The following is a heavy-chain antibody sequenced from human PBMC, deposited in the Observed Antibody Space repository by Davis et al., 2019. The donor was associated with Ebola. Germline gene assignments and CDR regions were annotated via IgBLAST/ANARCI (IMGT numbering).Heavy chain of an antibody. Sequence: GESLKISCITSGFNFKDYAMSWVRQAPGKGLDWVSGIRADSASSYYADSVKGRFTISRDNSKNTLYLQMNSLRAEDTAVYYCASQDYDILTGYYSPYGMDVWGQGTTVTVSS. CDR3: ASQDYDILTGYYSPYGMDV. CDR2: IRADSASS. D-gene: IGHD3-9*01. J-gene: IGHJ6*02. CDR1: GFNFKDYA. V-gene: IGHV3-23*01.